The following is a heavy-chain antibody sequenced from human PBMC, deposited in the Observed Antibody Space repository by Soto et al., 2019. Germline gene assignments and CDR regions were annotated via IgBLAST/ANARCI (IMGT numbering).Heavy chain of an antibody. Sequence: SETLSLTCPVSGGSISSYYWSWIRQPPGKGLEWIGYIYYSGSTNYNPSLKSRVTISVDTSKNQFSLKLSSVTAADTAVYYCARAYDSSGYSLPGPGGQETLVPVSS. CDR3: ARAYDSSGYSLPGP. V-gene: IGHV4-59*01. J-gene: IGHJ5*02. CDR2: IYYSGST. CDR1: GGSISSYY. D-gene: IGHD3-22*01.